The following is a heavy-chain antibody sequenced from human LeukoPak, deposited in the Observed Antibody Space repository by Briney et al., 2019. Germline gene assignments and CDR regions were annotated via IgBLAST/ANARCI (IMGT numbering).Heavy chain of an antibody. CDR3: ARDRGRRYFDWLLSLRWFDP. J-gene: IGHJ5*02. D-gene: IGHD3-9*01. V-gene: IGHV1-69*13. CDR2: IIPIFGTA. CDR1: GGTFSSYA. Sequence: GGSVKVSCKASGGTFSSYAISWVRQAPGQGLEWMGGIIPIFGTANYAQKFQGRVTITADESTSAAYMELSSLRSEDTAVYYCARDRGRRYFDWLLSLRWFDPWGQGTLVTVSS.